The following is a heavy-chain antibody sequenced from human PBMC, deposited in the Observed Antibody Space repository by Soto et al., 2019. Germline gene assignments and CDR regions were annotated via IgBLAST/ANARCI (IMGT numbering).Heavy chain of an antibody. CDR3: ARETEAAAARYYFDS. CDR2: ISYDGSNK. V-gene: IGHV3-30-3*01. D-gene: IGHD6-13*01. CDR1: GFTFSSYA. J-gene: IGHJ4*02. Sequence: QVQLVESGGGVVQPRRSLRLSCAAAGFTFSSYAMHWVRQAPGKGLEWVAVISYDGSNKYYADSVKGRFTTSRDNSKNTLYLQMNSLRAEDTAVYYCARETEAAAARYYFDSWGLGTLVTVSS.